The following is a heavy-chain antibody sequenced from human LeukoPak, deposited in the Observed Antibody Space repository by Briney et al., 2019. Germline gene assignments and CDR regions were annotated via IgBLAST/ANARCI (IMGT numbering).Heavy chain of an antibody. CDR2: VNHSGST. D-gene: IGHD2/OR15-2a*01. CDR1: GGSFSAYH. CDR3: ARGSYYFNSSDNHYYYYNMDV. V-gene: IGHV4-34*01. Sequence: PSETLSLTCAVYGGSFSAYHWTWIRQPPGMGLEWIGEVNHSGSTNYNASLKSRLTISADTSKNQFSLKVSSVTAADAAVYYCARGSYYFNSSDNHYYYYNMDVGGEGTTVTVS. J-gene: IGHJ6*03.